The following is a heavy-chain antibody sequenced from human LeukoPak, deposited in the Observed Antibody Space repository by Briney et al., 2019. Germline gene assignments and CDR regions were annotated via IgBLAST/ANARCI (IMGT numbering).Heavy chain of an antibody. CDR3: AKTPWGHDYGGNPLDY. V-gene: IGHV4-59*01. D-gene: IGHD4-23*01. CDR1: GGSISSYY. Sequence: SETLSLTCTVSGGSISSYYWSWIRQPPGKGLEWIGNIYDRGSTKYNPSLKSRVTISVDTSKNQFSLRLSSVTAADTAVYYCAKTPWGHDYGGNPLDYWGQGTLGTVSS. J-gene: IGHJ4*02. CDR2: IYDRGST.